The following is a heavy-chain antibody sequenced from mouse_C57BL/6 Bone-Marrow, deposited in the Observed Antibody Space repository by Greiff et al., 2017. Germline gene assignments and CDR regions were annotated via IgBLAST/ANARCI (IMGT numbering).Heavy chain of an antibody. Sequence: EVQLQQSGAELVRPGASVKLSCTASGFNIKDDYMHWVKQRPEQGLEWIGWIDPENGDTEYASKFQGKAPITADTSSNTAYLQLSSLTSEDTAVYYCTLITTVVYYYAMDYWGQGTSVTVSS. D-gene: IGHD1-1*01. CDR3: TLITTVVYYYAMDY. CDR2: IDPENGDT. V-gene: IGHV14-4*01. CDR1: GFNIKDDY. J-gene: IGHJ4*01.